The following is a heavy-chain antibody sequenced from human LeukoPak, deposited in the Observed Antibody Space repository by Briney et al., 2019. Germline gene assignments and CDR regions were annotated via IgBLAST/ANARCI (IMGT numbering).Heavy chain of an antibody. CDR2: IRSKAYGGTT. J-gene: IGHJ4*02. Sequence: GGSLRLSCAASGFTFSSSAMSWVRQAPGKGLEWVGFIRSKAYGGTTEYAASVKGRFTISRDDSKSIAYLQMNSLKTEDTAVYYCTRGGLGIAAGKPFDYWGQGTLVTVSS. CDR3: TRGGLGIAAGKPFDY. CDR1: GFTFSSSA. V-gene: IGHV3-49*04. D-gene: IGHD6-13*01.